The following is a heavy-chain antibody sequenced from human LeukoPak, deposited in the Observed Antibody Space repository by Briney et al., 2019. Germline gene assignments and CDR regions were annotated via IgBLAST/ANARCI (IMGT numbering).Heavy chain of an antibody. CDR1: GGSISSGGYY. Sequence: PSETLSLTCTVSGGSISSGGYYWSWIRQHPGKGLEWIGYIYYSGSTYYNPSLKSRVTISIDTSKNQFSLKLSSVTAADTAAYYCARVSLEWLLDLYYFDYWGQGTLVTVSS. D-gene: IGHD3-3*01. CDR2: IYYSGST. V-gene: IGHV4-31*03. J-gene: IGHJ4*02. CDR3: ARVSLEWLLDLYYFDY.